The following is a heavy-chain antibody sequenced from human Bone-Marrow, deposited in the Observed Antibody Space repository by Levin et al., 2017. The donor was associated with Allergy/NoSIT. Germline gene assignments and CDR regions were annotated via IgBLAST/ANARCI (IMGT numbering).Heavy chain of an antibody. CDR1: GFTFNEHA. D-gene: IGHD1-14*01. V-gene: IGHV3-9*01. CDR3: VKDSAPGGADV. CDR2: IMWDGGSI. J-gene: IGHJ6*02. Sequence: PGGSLRLSCAGSGFTFNEHAMHWVRQVAGKGLEWVSGIMWDGGSIGYADSVKGRFTVSRDNAKNFLHLQMNSLRVEDTALYYCVKDSAPGGADVWGQGTTVTVS.